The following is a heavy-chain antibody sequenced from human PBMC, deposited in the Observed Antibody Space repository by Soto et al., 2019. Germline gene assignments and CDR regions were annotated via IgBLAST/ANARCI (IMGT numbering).Heavy chain of an antibody. V-gene: IGHV1-46*01. J-gene: IGHJ6*02. CDR2: INPSGGST. CDR1: GYTLTSYY. D-gene: IGHD3-3*01. Sequence: ASVKVSCKASGYTLTSYYMHWVRQAPGQGLEWMGIINPSGGSTSYAQKFQRRVTMTRDTSTSTVYMELSSLRSEDTAVYYCARDQNADDFWSGYYRSGGMDVWGQGTTVTVSS. CDR3: ARDQNADDFWSGYYRSGGMDV.